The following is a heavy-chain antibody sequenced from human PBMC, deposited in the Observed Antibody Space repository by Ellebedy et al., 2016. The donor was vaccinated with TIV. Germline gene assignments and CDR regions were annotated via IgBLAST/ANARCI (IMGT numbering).Heavy chain of an antibody. CDR3: VRDHGRVLPGDYKRYYGMDV. D-gene: IGHD3-9*01. V-gene: IGHV4-34*01. Sequence: MPSETLSLTCAVYGGSFSGYYWSWIRQPPGKGLEWIGEINHSGSTKYNPSLKSGLTISVDTSKNKFLLKLISVTAADTAVYYCVRDHGRVLPGDYKRYYGMDVWGQGTTVTVSS. CDR1: GGSFSGYY. J-gene: IGHJ6*02. CDR2: INHSGST.